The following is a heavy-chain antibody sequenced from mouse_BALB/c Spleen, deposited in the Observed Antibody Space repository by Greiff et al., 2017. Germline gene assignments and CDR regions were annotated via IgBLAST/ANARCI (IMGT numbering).Heavy chain of an antibody. V-gene: IGHV2-2*03. CDR2: IWSGGST. D-gene: IGHD2-10*02. J-gene: IGHJ4*01. CDR1: GFSLTSYG. Sequence: QVQLKQSGPGLVQPSQSLSITCTVSGFSLTSYGVHWVRQSPGKGLEWLGVIWSGGSTDYNAAFISRLSICKDNSKSQVFFKMNSLQSNDTAIYYCARNSPYGSYPYFYAMDYWGQGTSVTVSS. CDR3: ARNSPYGSYPYFYAMDY.